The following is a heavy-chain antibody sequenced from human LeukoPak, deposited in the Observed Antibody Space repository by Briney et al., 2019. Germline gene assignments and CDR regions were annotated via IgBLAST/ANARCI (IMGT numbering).Heavy chain of an antibody. V-gene: IGHV1-3*01. CDR3: AREDHYYDSSGYYEEAGYFDY. J-gene: IGHJ4*02. Sequence: GASVKVSCKASGYTFTSYAMHWVRQAPGQRLEWMGWINAGNGNTKYSQKFQGRVTITRDTSASTAYMELSSLRSEDTAVYYCAREDHYYDSSGYYEEAGYFDYWGQGTLVTVSS. CDR2: INAGNGNT. CDR1: GYTFTSYA. D-gene: IGHD3-22*01.